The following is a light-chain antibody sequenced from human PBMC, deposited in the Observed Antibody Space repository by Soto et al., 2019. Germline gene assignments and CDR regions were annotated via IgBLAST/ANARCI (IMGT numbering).Light chain of an antibody. CDR3: QQRSNWPIT. CDR2: DAS. CDR1: QSVSID. Sequence: EIVMTQSPATVPVXPXXXXTXXXRASQSVSIDLAWYQQKPGQAPGLLIYDASNRATGIPARFSGSGSGTDFTLTISSLEPEDFAVYYCQQRSNWPITFGQRTRLEIK. J-gene: IGKJ5*01. V-gene: IGKV3-11*01.